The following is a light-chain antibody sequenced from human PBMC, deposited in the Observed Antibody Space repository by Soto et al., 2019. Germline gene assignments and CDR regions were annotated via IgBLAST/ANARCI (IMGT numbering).Light chain of an antibody. CDR1: SSNIGAGYD. CDR2: GTT. CDR3: QSYDGTLSGSYV. J-gene: IGLJ1*01. Sequence: QSVLTQPPSVSGAPGQRVTISCTGSSSNIGAGYDVHWYQQLPGTAPKLVIYGTTNRPSGVPDRFSGSKSGTSASLANTGLQAEDEADYYCQSYDGTLSGSYVFGIGTKVTVL. V-gene: IGLV1-40*01.